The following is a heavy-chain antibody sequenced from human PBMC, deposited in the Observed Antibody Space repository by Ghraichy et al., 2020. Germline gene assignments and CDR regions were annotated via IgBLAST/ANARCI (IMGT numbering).Heavy chain of an antibody. V-gene: IGHV1-2*02. CDR3: ASFPTHLSYSSSSESREGWFDP. Sequence: ASVKVSCKASGYTFTGYYMHWVRQAPGQGLEWMGWINPNSGGTNYAQKFQGRVTMTRDTSISTAYMELSRLRSDDTAVYYCASFPTHLSYSSSSESREGWFDPWGQGTLVTVSS. J-gene: IGHJ5*02. D-gene: IGHD6-13*01. CDR1: GYTFTGYY. CDR2: INPNSGGT.